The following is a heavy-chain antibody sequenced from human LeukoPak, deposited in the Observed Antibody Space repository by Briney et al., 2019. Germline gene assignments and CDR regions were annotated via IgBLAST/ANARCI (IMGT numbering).Heavy chain of an antibody. CDR1: GFTFSSYA. CDR2: IFGSGGST. CDR3: AKTTTGYSSGRFPGWPVDY. J-gene: IGHJ4*02. Sequence: GGSLRLSCAASGFTFSSYAMYWVRQAPGKGLEWVTGIFGSGGSTHYADSVKGRFTISRDNSKNTVYLQMNSLRAEDTAVYYCAKTTTGYSSGRFPGWPVDYWGQGTLVTVSS. D-gene: IGHD6-19*01. V-gene: IGHV3-23*01.